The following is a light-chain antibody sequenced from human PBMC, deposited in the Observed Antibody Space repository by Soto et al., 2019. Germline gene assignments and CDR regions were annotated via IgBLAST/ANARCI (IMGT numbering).Light chain of an antibody. V-gene: IGKV1-5*03. CDR3: QHYNSYSPA. J-gene: IGKJ1*01. Sequence: DIQMTQSPSTLSASVGDRVTITCRASQSINNWLAWYQQKPGKAPKLLLYEASGLESGVPSRFSGGGSGTEFTLTVSSLQPNDFATYYCQHYNSYSPAFGQGTKVDIK. CDR2: EAS. CDR1: QSINNW.